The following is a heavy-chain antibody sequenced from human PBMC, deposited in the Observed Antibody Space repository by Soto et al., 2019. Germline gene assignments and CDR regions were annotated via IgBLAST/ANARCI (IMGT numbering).Heavy chain of an antibody. CDR2: TYYRSQWYY. CDR1: GDSVSSNDAA. V-gene: IGHV6-1*01. J-gene: IGHJ4*02. Sequence: QVQLQQSGPGLVKPSQTLSLTCAISGDSVSSNDAAWNWIRQSPSRGLEWLGRTYYRSQWYYDFAVSVKSRISINADTSKNQFAQQLTSVTPDDTAVYYCARGWGLDYWGQGTLVTVSS. D-gene: IGHD7-27*01. CDR3: ARGWGLDY.